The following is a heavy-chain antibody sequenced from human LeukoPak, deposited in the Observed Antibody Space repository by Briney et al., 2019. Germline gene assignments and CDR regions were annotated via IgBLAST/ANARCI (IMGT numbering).Heavy chain of an antibody. CDR3: AKVSRSSGLD. Sequence: GGSLRLSCAASGFTFSTYAMHWVRQVRQAPGKGLEWVAIISYDGSNKYYADSVKGRFTISRDNSKNTLYLQMNSLRAEDTAVYYCAKVSRSSGLDWGQGTRVTVSS. D-gene: IGHD6-19*01. J-gene: IGHJ4*02. CDR1: GFTFSTYA. V-gene: IGHV3-30*18. CDR2: ISYDGSNK.